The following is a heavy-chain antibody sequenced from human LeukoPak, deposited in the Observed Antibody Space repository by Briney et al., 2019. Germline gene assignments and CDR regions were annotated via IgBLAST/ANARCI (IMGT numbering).Heavy chain of an antibody. Sequence: GGSLRLSCAASGFTFSSYSMNWVRQAPGKGLEWVSFISSSSSYIYYADSVKGRFTISRDNSKNTLYLQMNSLRPEDTAVYYCASMQMDYDILTGYFYYFDYWGQGTLVTVSS. CDR3: ASMQMDYDILTGYFYYFDY. CDR2: ISSSSSYI. CDR1: GFTFSSYS. V-gene: IGHV3-21*04. D-gene: IGHD3-9*01. J-gene: IGHJ4*02.